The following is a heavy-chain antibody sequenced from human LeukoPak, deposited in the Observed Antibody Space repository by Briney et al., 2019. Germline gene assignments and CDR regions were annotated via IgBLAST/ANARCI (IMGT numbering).Heavy chain of an antibody. V-gene: IGHV3-30-3*01. CDR1: GFTFSSYA. CDR2: ISYDGSNK. D-gene: IGHD3-22*01. Sequence: GGSLRLSCAASGFTFSSYAMHWVRQAPGKGLEWVAVISYDGSNKYYADSVKGRFTISRDNSKNTLYLQMNSLRPEDTAVNYCARESERLFDYWGQGTLVTVSS. CDR3: ARESERLFDY. J-gene: IGHJ4*02.